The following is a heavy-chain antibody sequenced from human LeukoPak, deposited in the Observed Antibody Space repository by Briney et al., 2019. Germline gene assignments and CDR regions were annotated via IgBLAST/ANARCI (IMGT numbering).Heavy chain of an antibody. V-gene: IGHV4-30-2*01. J-gene: IGHJ3*02. Sequence: SETLSLTCAVSGGSISSGGYSWSWIRQPPGKGLEWIGYIYYSGSTYYNPSLKSRVTISVDRSKNQFSLKLSSVTAADTAVYYCARELSWSGYKGAFDIWGQGTMVTVSS. CDR1: GGSISSGGYS. CDR3: ARELSWSGYKGAFDI. CDR2: IYYSGST. D-gene: IGHD3-3*01.